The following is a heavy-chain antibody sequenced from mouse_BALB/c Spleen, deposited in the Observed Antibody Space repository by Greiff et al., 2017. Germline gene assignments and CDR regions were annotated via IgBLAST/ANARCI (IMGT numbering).Heavy chain of an antibody. D-gene: IGHD4-1*01. CDR1: GFNIKDYY. V-gene: IGHV14-4*02. CDR2: IDPENGDT. J-gene: IGHJ3*01. CDR3: NANWDDAY. Sequence: EVQLQQSGAELVRSGASVKLSCTASGFNIKDYYMHWVKQRPEQGLEWIGWIDPENGDTEYAPKFQGKATMTADTSSNTAYLQLSSLTSEDTAVYYCNANWDDAYWGQGTLVTVSA.